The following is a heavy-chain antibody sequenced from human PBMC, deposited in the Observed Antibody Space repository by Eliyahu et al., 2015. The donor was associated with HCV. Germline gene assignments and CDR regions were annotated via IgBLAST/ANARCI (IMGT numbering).Heavy chain of an antibody. CDR1: GFTFXXYT. CDR3: ARDGSGPYYYYYYMDV. D-gene: IGHD3-10*01. Sequence: EVQLVESGGGLVKPGGSLRLSCAASGFTFXXYTMNWVRQAPGKGLEWVSSISSSTSYIYYADSVRGRFTISRDNAKNSLYLQMNSLGAEDTAVYYCARDGSGPYYYYYYMDVWGKGTTVTVSS. J-gene: IGHJ6*03. V-gene: IGHV3-21*01. CDR2: ISSSTSYI.